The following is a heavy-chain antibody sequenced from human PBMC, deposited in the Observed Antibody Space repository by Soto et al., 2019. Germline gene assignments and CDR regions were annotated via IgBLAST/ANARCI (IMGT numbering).Heavy chain of an antibody. Sequence: PGGSLRLSCAASGFTFDDYTMHWVRQAPGKGLEWVSLISWDGGSTYYADSVKGRFTISRDNSKNSLYLQMNSLRTEDTALYYCEKDLGYYYDSSGLDYWGQGTLVTVSS. CDR3: EKDLGYYYDSSGLDY. CDR2: ISWDGGST. D-gene: IGHD3-22*01. CDR1: GFTFDDYT. J-gene: IGHJ4*02. V-gene: IGHV3-43*01.